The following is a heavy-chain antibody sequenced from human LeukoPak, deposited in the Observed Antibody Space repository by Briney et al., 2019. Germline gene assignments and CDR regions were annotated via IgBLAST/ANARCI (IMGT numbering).Heavy chain of an antibody. CDR3: ARAIAAAGTGGY. CDR1: GFTFSSYA. D-gene: IGHD6-13*01. V-gene: IGHV3-30*04. Sequence: PGGSLRLSCAASGFTFSSYAMHWVRQAPGKGLEWVAVISYDGSNKYYADSVKGRFTISRDNSKNTLYLQMNSLRAEDTAVYYCARAIAAAGTGGYWGQGTLVTVSS. J-gene: IGHJ4*02. CDR2: ISYDGSNK.